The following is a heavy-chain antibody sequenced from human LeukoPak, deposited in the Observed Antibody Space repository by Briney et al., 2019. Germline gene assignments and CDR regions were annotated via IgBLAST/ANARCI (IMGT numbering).Heavy chain of an antibody. Sequence: ASVKVSCTASGGTFSSYAISWVRQAPGQGLEWMGGIIPIFGTANYAQKFQGRVTITADESTSTAYMELSSLRSEDTAVYYCARGGSSTSCYKSPCYYYYGMDVWGQGTTVTVSS. CDR1: GGTFSSYA. CDR3: ARGGSSTSCYKSPCYYYYGMDV. CDR2: IIPIFGTA. J-gene: IGHJ6*02. D-gene: IGHD2-2*02. V-gene: IGHV1-69*13.